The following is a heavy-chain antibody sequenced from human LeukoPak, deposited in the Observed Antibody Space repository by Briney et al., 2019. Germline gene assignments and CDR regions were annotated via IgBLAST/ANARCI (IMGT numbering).Heavy chain of an antibody. J-gene: IGHJ3*02. CDR3: ASLPQLSRDGYIADSFDI. V-gene: IGHV6-1*01. Sequence: SQTLSLTCAISGDSVSSNSAAWNWIRQSPSRGLEWLGRTYCRSKWYNDYAVSVKSRITINPDTSKNQFSLQLNSVTPEDTAVYYCASLPQLSRDGYIADSFDIWGQGTMVTVSP. CDR2: TYCRSKWYN. CDR1: GDSVSSNSAA. D-gene: IGHD5-24*01.